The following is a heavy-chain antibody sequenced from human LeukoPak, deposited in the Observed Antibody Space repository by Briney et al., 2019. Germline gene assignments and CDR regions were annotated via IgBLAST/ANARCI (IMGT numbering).Heavy chain of an antibody. D-gene: IGHD2-15*01. J-gene: IGHJ4*02. CDR1: GYTFTSYG. CDR2: ISIYNGKT. V-gene: IGHV1-18*01. CDR3: AKVFSAATGKYYFDY. Sequence: ASVKASCKASGYTFTSYGISWVRQAPGQGLEWMGWISIYNGKTNYAQKLRGRVTMTTDTSTSTAFMELRSLRSDDTAVYYCAKVFSAATGKYYFDYWGQGTLVTVSS.